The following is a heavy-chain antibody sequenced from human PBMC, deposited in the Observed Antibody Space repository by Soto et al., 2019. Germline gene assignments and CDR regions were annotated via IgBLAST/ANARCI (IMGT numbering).Heavy chain of an antibody. CDR2: MNPNSGNT. V-gene: IGHV1-8*01. J-gene: IGHJ4*02. CDR1: GYTFTSYD. Sequence: ASVKVSCKASGYTFTSYDINWVRQATGQGLEWMGWMNPNSGNTNYAQKLQGRVTMTTNTSTSTAYMELRSLRSDDTAVYYCARAVGFWSGYYVDYWGQGTLVTVSS. CDR3: ARAVGFWSGYYVDY. D-gene: IGHD3-3*01.